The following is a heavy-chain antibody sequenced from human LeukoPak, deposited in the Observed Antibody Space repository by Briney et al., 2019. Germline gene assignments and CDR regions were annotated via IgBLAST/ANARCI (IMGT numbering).Heavy chain of an antibody. D-gene: IGHD2-15*01. CDR2: ISGSGGST. CDR1: GFTFSSYA. Sequence: GGALRLSCAASGFTFSSYAMSWVRQAPGKGVEWVSAISGSGGSTYYADSVKGRFTISRDNSKTTLYLQMNRLRAEDTAVYYCVKEMEDIVVVVAAMPDYWGQGTLVTVSS. V-gene: IGHV3-23*01. J-gene: IGHJ4*02. CDR3: VKEMEDIVVVVAAMPDY.